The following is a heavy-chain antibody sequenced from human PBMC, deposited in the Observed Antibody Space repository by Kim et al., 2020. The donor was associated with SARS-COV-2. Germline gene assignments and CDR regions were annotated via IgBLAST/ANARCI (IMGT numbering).Heavy chain of an antibody. CDR2: T. D-gene: IGHD5-12*01. CDR3: ARGVVGTISGY. Sequence: TNYEQRFQGRVTMASDTSISTGYMELSSLRSDDTAMYYCARGVVGTISGYWGQGTLVTVSS. V-gene: IGHV1-2*02. J-gene: IGHJ4*02.